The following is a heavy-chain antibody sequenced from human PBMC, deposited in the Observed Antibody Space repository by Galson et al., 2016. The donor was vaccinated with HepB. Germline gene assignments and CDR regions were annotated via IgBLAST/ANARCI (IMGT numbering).Heavy chain of an antibody. D-gene: IGHD5-24*01. CDR2: VDPGDSYG. V-gene: IGHV5-10-1*01. Sequence: QSGAEVKEPGESLRISCKGSGYSFSSYWITWVRQRPGKGLEWIGRVDPGDSYGNYSPSFQGHVTISADKSISTASLQWTNLKASDTAMYYCARHRGRHGYNDFDDWGQGTLVAVSS. CDR3: ARHRGRHGYNDFDD. CDR1: GYSFSSYW. J-gene: IGHJ4*02.